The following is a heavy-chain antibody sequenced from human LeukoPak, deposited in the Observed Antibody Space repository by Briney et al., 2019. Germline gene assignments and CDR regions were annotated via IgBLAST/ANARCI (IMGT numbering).Heavy chain of an antibody. Sequence: GGSLRLSCAASGFTFSTYSMSWVCQAPGKGLEWVSSISSNSRYIYYADSMRGRFTISRDNAKNSLYLQMNSLKPEDTAVYYCARVAEAAAFDSWGQGTLVTVSS. D-gene: IGHD6-13*01. CDR3: ARVAEAAAFDS. CDR1: GFTFSTYS. J-gene: IGHJ4*02. CDR2: ISSNSRYI. V-gene: IGHV3-21*06.